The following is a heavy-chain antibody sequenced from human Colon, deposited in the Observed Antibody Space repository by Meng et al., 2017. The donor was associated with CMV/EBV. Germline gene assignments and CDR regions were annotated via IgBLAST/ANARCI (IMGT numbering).Heavy chain of an antibody. CDR1: CYTFTSYG. Sequence: QVHLCQPRAEVKAPGAPVLVSRRSACYTFTSYGINGVRQAPGQGLEWMGWISGSTGYTNRAQKFQGRVTMTTDTSTSTAYLALTGLTSNDTAVYYCARGRPNWSGVLDYWGQGTLVTVSS. D-gene: IGHD1-1*01. CDR3: ARGRPNWSGVLDY. V-gene: IGHV1-18*01. J-gene: IGHJ4*02. CDR2: ISGSTGYT.